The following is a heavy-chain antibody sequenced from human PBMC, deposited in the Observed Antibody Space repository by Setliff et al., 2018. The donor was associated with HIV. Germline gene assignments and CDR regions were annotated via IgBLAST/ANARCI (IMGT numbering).Heavy chain of an antibody. D-gene: IGHD1-26*01. CDR3: ARDRVGAKDYYYMDV. CDR1: GYTFTSYG. J-gene: IGHJ6*03. CDR2: ISAYTGNT. Sequence: GPSVKVSCKASGYTFTSYGISWVRQAPGQGLEWMGWISAYTGNTKYSQKVQGRVTMTTDTSTTSAYMELRSLRSDATAVYYCARDRVGAKDYYYMDVWGKGTTVTVSS. V-gene: IGHV1-18*01.